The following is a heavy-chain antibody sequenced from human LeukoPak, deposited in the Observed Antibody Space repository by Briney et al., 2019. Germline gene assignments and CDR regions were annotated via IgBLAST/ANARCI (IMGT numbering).Heavy chain of an antibody. CDR2: IYYGGST. CDR3: ARLDIVATIPDY. V-gene: IGHV4-59*08. CDR1: GGSISSYY. D-gene: IGHD5-12*01. Sequence: PSETLSLTCTVSGGSISSYYWSWIRQPPGKGLEWIGYIYYGGSTNYNPSLKSRVTISVDTSKNQLSLKLSSVTAADTAVYYCARLDIVATIPDYWGQGTLVTVSS. J-gene: IGHJ4*02.